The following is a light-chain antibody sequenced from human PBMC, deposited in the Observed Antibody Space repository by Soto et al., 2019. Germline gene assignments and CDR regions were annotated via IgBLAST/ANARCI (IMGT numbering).Light chain of an antibody. J-gene: IGKJ2*01. CDR1: QSIGTY. CDR2: GAS. V-gene: IGKV1-39*01. Sequence: DIQMTQSPSSLPASVGDRISITCRASQSIGTYLSWYQQKPGKAPKLLIYGASNLQSGVPSRFSGSGSETGFTLTISSLQPEDFATYYCQQSYSAPRTFGQATKVDIK. CDR3: QQSYSAPRT.